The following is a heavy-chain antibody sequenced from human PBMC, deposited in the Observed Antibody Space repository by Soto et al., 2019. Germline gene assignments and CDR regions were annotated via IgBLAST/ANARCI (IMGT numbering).Heavy chain of an antibody. J-gene: IGHJ6*02. V-gene: IGHV1-69*12. D-gene: IGHD3-16*01. CDR2: IIPIFGTA. CDR1: GGTFSSYA. CDR3: ARHLGGNHYYYGMDV. Sequence: QVQLVQSGAEVKKPGSSVKVSCKASGGTFSSYAISWVRQAPGQGLEWMGGIIPIFGTADYAQKFQGRVTXTAXDXTSTAYMELRSLRSEDTAVYYCARHLGGNHYYYGMDVWGQGTTVTVSS.